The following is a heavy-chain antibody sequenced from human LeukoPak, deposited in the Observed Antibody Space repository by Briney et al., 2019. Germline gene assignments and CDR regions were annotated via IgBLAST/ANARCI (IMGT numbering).Heavy chain of an antibody. V-gene: IGHV1-69*13. CDR3: ARDRSSSSIRGPRKILGY. CDR2: IIPIFGTA. Sequence: SVKVSCKASGGTFISYAISWVRQAPGQGLGWMGGIIPIFGTANYAQKFQGRVTITADESTSTAYMELSSLRSEDTAVYYCARDRSSSSIRGPRKILGYWGQGTLVTVSS. J-gene: IGHJ4*02. D-gene: IGHD6-13*01. CDR1: GGTFISYA.